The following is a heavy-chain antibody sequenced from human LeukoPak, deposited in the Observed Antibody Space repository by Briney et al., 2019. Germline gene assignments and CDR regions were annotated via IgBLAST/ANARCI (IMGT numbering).Heavy chain of an antibody. CDR3: AREGTAVAGTDYYYGMDV. Sequence: QTLSLTCAISGDSVSSNSAAWNWIRQSPSRGLEWLGRTYYRSKWYNDYAVSVKSRMTINPDTSKNQFSLQLNSVTPEDTAVYYCAREGTAVAGTDYYYGMDVWGQGTTVTVSS. CDR1: GDSVSSNSAA. D-gene: IGHD6-19*01. CDR2: TYYRSKWYN. V-gene: IGHV6-1*01. J-gene: IGHJ6*02.